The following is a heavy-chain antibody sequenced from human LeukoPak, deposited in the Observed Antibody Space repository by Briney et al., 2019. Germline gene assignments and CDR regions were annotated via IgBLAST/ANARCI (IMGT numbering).Heavy chain of an antibody. CDR1: GYTFTDYY. J-gene: IGHJ4*02. CDR2: VDPEDGET. D-gene: IGHD1-7*01. V-gene: IGHV1-69-2*01. Sequence: ASVKVSCKVPGYTFTDYYMHWVQQAPGKGLEWMGLVDPEDGETIYAEKFQGRVTITADTSTDTAYMELSSLRSEDTAVYYCAILRSSGTTRSGWGQGTLVTVSS. CDR3: AILRSSGTTRSG.